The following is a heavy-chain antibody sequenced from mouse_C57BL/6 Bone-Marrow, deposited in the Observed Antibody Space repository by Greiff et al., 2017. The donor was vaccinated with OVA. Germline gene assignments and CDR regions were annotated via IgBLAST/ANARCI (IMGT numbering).Heavy chain of an antibody. J-gene: IGHJ2*01. CDR2: IYPRSGNT. CDR3: ARYGY. Sequence: QVQLQQPGAELVKPGASVKMSCKASGYTFTSYWITWVKQRPGQGLEWIGEIYPRSGNTYYNEKFKGKATLTADKSSSTAYMELRSLTSEDSAVYFCARYGYWGQGTTLTVSS. CDR1: GYTFTSYW. V-gene: IGHV1-55*01. D-gene: IGHD1-1*01.